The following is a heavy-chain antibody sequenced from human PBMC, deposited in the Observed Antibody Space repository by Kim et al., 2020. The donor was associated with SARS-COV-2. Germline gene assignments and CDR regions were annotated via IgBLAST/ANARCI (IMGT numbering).Heavy chain of an antibody. CDR1: GFTFSDYY. Sequence: GGSLRLSCVASGFTFSDYYMSWIRQAPGKGLEWVAEISSRGSIIYYADSVKGRFTIFRDTAKNSLYLQMNSLRAEDTAVYYCARDGHYHYYYMDVWGKGTTVTVSS. CDR3: ARDGHYHYYYMDV. J-gene: IGHJ6*03. V-gene: IGHV3-11*01. D-gene: IGHD3-10*01. CDR2: ISSRGSII.